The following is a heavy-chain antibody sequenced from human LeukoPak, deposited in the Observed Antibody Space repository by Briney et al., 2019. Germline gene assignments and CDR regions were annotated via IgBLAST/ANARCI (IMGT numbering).Heavy chain of an antibody. CDR3: AKGKYYFDSSGYYLFDY. V-gene: IGHV3-23*01. CDR2: ISGSAGST. CDR1: GFSISSYA. Sequence: PRGSLRLACAASGFSISSYAMSWVRHAPGDGLGLVSAISGSAGSTNYADSVKGRFTITRDNPKNTLDLQMKSPRAGATVVYYCAKGKYYFDSSGYYLFDYWGQGTLVTVSS. D-gene: IGHD3-22*01. J-gene: IGHJ4*02.